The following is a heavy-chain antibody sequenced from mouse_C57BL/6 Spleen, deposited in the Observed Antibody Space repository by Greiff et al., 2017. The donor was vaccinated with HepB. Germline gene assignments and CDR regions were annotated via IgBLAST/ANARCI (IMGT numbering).Heavy chain of an antibody. V-gene: IGHV5-4*01. J-gene: IGHJ3*01. CDR3: ARGLGPAY. D-gene: IGHD4-1*01. CDR2: ISDGGSYT. CDR1: GFTFSSYA. Sequence: EVQVVESGGGLVKPGGSLKLSCAASGFTFSSYAMSWVRQTPEKRLEWVATISDGGSYTYYPDNVKGRFTISRDNAKNNLYLQMSHLKSEDTAMYYCARGLGPAYWGQGTLVTVSA.